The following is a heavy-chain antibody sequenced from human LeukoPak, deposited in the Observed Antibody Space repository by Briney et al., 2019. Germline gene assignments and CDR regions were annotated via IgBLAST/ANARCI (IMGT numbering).Heavy chain of an antibody. J-gene: IGHJ4*02. V-gene: IGHV3-30*02. D-gene: IGHD5-24*01. CDR1: GFTFSCYG. CDR2: IRYDGSNK. CDR3: AKEGDGYRPNYFDY. Sequence: PGGSLRLSCAASGFTFSCYGMHWVRQAPGKGLEWVAFIRYDGSNKYYADSVKGRFTISRDNSKNTLYLQMNSLRAEDTAVYYCAKEGDGYRPNYFDYWGQGTLVTASS.